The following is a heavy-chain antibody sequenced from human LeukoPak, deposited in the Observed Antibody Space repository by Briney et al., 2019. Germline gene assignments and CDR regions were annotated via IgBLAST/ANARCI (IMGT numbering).Heavy chain of an antibody. CDR1: GYTFTSYD. CDR3: ARGEIIGTTNYYYYAGMDV. J-gene: IGHJ6*02. V-gene: IGHV1-8*01. CDR2: MNPNSGNT. D-gene: IGHD1-7*01. Sequence: GASVKVSCKASGYTFTSYDINWVRQATGQGLEWMGWMNPNSGNTGYAQKFQGRVTMTRNTSISTAYMELSSLRSEDTAVYYCARGEIIGTTNYYYYAGMDVWGQGTTVTVSS.